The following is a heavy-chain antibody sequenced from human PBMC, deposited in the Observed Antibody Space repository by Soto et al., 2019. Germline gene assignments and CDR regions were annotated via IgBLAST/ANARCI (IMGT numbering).Heavy chain of an antibody. D-gene: IGHD3-16*01. J-gene: IGHJ4*02. Sequence: QVQLVQSGAEVKKPGSSVKVSCKASGGTFSNYTITWVRQAPGQGLEWMGRLIPILGFANYAQKFRGRVTITADKSTTTASMELRSLRSEDTAMYYCARFKLGEDYWGQGTLVTVSS. V-gene: IGHV1-69*02. CDR2: LIPILGFA. CDR1: GGTFSNYT. CDR3: ARFKLGEDY.